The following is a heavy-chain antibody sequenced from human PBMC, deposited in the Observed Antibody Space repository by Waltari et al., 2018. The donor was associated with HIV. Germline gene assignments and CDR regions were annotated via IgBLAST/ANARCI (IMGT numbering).Heavy chain of an antibody. V-gene: IGHV3-23*01. CDR2: ISGTGGTG. CDR3: AKVYYYDSSTYFLKVPHYDY. D-gene: IGHD3-22*01. Sequence: VHLFESGGGLVQPGGSLRLSFAAPGFSFRSYALSWVRQSPGKGLEWVSAISGTGGTGYYADSVRGRFTISRDNAKNTLFLQMDSLRADDTAVYYCAKVYYYDSSTYFLKVPHYDYWGQGTLVTVSS. J-gene: IGHJ4*02. CDR1: GFSFRSYA.